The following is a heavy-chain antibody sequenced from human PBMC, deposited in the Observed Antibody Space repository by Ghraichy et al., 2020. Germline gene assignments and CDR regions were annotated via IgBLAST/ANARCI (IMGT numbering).Heavy chain of an antibody. CDR3: ARDTGFGDS. D-gene: IGHD3-10*01. Sequence: GGSLRLSCAASGFTFSSYSMNWVRQAPGKGLEWVSYISSSSSTINYADSVKGRFTISRDNAKNSLYLQMNSLRAEDTAVYYCARDTGFGDSWGQGTLVTVSS. V-gene: IGHV3-48*01. J-gene: IGHJ4*02. CDR1: GFTFSSYS. CDR2: ISSSSSTI.